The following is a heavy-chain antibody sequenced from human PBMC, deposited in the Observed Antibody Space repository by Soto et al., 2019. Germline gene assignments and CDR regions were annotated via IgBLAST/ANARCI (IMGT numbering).Heavy chain of an antibody. CDR3: TRRRLLYGILTGSPTENWFDP. D-gene: IGHD3-9*01. J-gene: IGHJ5*02. CDR2: IRSKANSYAT. CDR1: GFTFSGSA. V-gene: IGHV3-73*01. Sequence: GGSLRLSCAASGFTFSGSAMHWVRQASGKGLEWVGRIRSKANSYATAYAASVKGRFTISRDDSKNTAYLQMNSLKTEDTAVYYCTRRRLLYGILTGSPTENWFDPWGQGTLVTVSS.